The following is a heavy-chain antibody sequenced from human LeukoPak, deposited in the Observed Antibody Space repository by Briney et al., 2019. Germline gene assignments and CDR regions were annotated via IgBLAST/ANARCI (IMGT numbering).Heavy chain of an antibody. CDR3: ARGHYYDSSGRGSDAFDI. J-gene: IGHJ3*02. CDR1: GYTFTSYD. CDR2: MNPNSGNT. V-gene: IGHV1-8*01. D-gene: IGHD3-22*01. Sequence: ASVKVSCKASGYTFTSYDINWVRQATGQGLERMGWMNPNSGNTGYAQKFQGRVTMTRNTSISTAYMELSSLRSEDTAVYYCARGHYYDSSGRGSDAFDIWGQGTMVTVSS.